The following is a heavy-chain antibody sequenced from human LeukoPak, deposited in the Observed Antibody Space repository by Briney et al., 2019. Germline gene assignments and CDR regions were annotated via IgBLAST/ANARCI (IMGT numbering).Heavy chain of an antibody. V-gene: IGHV3-21*01. CDR3: GRAFPPLRTSSAGDL. CDR2: ISGLSSYT. D-gene: IGHD3-16*01. J-gene: IGHJ4*02. Sequence: GGSLRLSCSASGFAFSDYDMNWVRQAPGKGLEWVSSISGLSSYTYYGESVKGRFSISRDNAKNSLYLQMNSLGAEDTATYYCGRAFPPLRTSSAGDLWGQGILVTVSS. CDR1: GFAFSDYD.